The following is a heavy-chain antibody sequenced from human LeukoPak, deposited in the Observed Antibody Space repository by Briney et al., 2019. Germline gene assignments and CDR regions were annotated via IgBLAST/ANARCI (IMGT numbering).Heavy chain of an antibody. V-gene: IGHV1-69*01. CDR1: GGTFSSYA. CDR3: ARGGRFLGNYYYYMDV. J-gene: IGHJ6*03. Sequence: PSVRVSCKASGGTFSSYAISWVRQAPGQGLEWMGGIIPIFGTANYAQKFQGRVTITADESTSTAYMELSSLRSEDTAVYYCARGGRFLGNYYYYMDVWGKGTTVTVSS. CDR2: IIPIFGTA. D-gene: IGHD3-3*01.